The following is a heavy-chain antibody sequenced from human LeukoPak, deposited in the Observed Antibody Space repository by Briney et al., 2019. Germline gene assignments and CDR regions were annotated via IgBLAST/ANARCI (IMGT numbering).Heavy chain of an antibody. CDR1: GFTFSDFS. J-gene: IGHJ4*02. D-gene: IGHD1-26*01. V-gene: IGHV3-23*01. CDR2: VTSSGSIT. CDR3: AKTMGAIDHDY. Sequence: GGSLRLSCAASGFTFSDFSMTWVRQAPGKGLEWVSTVTSSGSITYYADSVKGRFTNSRDNSKNTLYLQMSSLGAEDTAVYYCAKTMGAIDHDYWGQGTLVTVSS.